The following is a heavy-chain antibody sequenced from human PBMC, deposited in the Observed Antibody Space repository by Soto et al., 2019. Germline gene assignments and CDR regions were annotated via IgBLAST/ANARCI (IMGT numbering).Heavy chain of an antibody. CDR1: GYTFTTYY. V-gene: IGHV1-46*01. J-gene: IGHJ4*02. Sequence: QVQLVQSGAEVRKPGASVKVSCRTSGYTFTTYYIYWVRQAPGQGLEWMGTINPSGGGANYAQKFQERVPMTRDTSTTTGYMELSSLRSEDTAVYYCAAPGGGSSYGYVHWGQGTLVTVSS. CDR2: INPSGGGA. CDR3: AAPGGGSSYGYVH. D-gene: IGHD5-18*01.